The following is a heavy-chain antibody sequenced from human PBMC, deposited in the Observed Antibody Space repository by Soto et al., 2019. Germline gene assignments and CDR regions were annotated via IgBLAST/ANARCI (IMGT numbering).Heavy chain of an antibody. CDR1: GFAFSNYP. CDR2: ISGDSGST. D-gene: IGHD6-19*01. V-gene: IGHV3-23*01. J-gene: IGHJ4*02. Sequence: GGSLRLSSEASGFAFSNYPMSWVRRAPGKGLEWVSAISGDSGSTYYADSVKGRFTISRDNSKSTLYLQMSSLRAEDTAVYYCAIPSGLTVTGPDYWGQGTLVTVSS. CDR3: AIPSGLTVTGPDY.